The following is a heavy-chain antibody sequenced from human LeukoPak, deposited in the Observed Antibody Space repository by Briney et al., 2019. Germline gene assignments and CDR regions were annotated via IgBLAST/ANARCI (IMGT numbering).Heavy chain of an antibody. J-gene: IGHJ3*02. CDR3: ARDRVLRYFDLGPFDAFDI. D-gene: IGHD3-9*01. CDR1: GYTFTGYY. Sequence: ASVKVSSKASGYTFTGYYMHWVRQAPGQGLEWMGWINPNSCGTNYAQKFQGRVTMTRDTSISTAYMELSRLRSDDTAVYYCARDRVLRYFDLGPFDAFDIWGQGTMVTVSS. V-gene: IGHV1-2*02. CDR2: INPNSCGT.